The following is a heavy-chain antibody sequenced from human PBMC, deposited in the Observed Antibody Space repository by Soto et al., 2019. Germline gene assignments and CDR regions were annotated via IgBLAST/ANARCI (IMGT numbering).Heavy chain of an antibody. D-gene: IGHD3-3*01. J-gene: IGHJ4*02. CDR1: GYTFTSYY. Sequence: ASVKVSCKASGYTFTSYYMHWVRRAPGQGLEWMGIINPSGGSTSYAQKFQGRVTMTRDTSTSTVYMELSSLRSEDTAVYYCASVRITIFGVVTPFDYWGQGTLVTVPS. CDR2: INPSGGST. CDR3: ASVRITIFGVVTPFDY. V-gene: IGHV1-46*01.